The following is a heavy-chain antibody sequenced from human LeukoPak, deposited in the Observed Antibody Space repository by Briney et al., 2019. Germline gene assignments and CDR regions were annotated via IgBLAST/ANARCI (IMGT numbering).Heavy chain of an antibody. Sequence: PGGSLRLSCAASGFTFDDYAMHWVRQAPGKGLEWVSTISISGGSTYYADSVKGRFTISRDDSKNTVYLQMNSLRAEDTAIYFCTKDQRIALAITYMPQWGQGTLVTVSS. J-gene: IGHJ4*02. D-gene: IGHD6-19*01. V-gene: IGHV3-23*01. CDR1: GFTFDDYA. CDR3: TKDQRIALAITYMPQ. CDR2: ISISGGST.